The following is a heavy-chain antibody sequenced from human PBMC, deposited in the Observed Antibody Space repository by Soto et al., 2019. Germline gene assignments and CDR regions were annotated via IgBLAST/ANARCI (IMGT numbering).Heavy chain of an antibody. V-gene: IGHV1-2*04. CDR2: INPNSGGT. Sequence: ASVKVSCKASGYTFTGYYMHWVRQAPGQGLEWMGWINPNSGGTNYAQKFQGWVTMTRDTSISTAYMELSRLRSDDTAVYYCAGGAGPLGYYNFWSGYYPASVGGGAFDIWGQGTMVTVSS. CDR1: GYTFTGYY. CDR3: AGGAGPLGYYNFWSGYYPASVGGGAFDI. D-gene: IGHD3-3*01. J-gene: IGHJ3*02.